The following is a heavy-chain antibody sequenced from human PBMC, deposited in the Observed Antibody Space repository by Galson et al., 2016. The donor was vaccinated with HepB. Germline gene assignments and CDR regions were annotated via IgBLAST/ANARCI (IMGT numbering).Heavy chain of an antibody. CDR1: GFTFSTYA. J-gene: IGHJ4*02. CDR2: ISYDGTNQ. D-gene: IGHD2-15*01. Sequence: SLRLSCAASGFTFSTYAMHWVRQAPGKGLEWVSVISYDGTNQYYADSVKGRFTVSRDNSNNTLYLQMNSLRPEDTAVYYCARGRVVIAATVDYWGQGTLATVSS. V-gene: IGHV3-30-3*01. CDR3: ARGRVVIAATVDY.